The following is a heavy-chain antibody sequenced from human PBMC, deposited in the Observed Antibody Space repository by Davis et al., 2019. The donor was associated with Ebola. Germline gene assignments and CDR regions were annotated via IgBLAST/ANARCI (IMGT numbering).Heavy chain of an antibody. V-gene: IGHV3-23*01. D-gene: IGHD6-13*01. Sequence: GESLKISCASSGFTFRRYAMSWVRQHPGKGLEWVSPITGRGGSTYYADSVKGRFTISRDNSKNTLYLQMNSLRAEDTAVYYCARDKKAAAGLRGYFDLWGRGTLVTVSS. J-gene: IGHJ2*01. CDR3: ARDKKAAAGLRGYFDL. CDR2: ITGRGGST. CDR1: GFTFRRYA.